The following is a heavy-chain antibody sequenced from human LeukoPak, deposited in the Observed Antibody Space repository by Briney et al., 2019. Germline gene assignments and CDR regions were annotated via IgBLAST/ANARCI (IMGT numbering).Heavy chain of an antibody. V-gene: IGHV1-2*04. J-gene: IGHJ4*02. CDR1: GYTFTGYY. CDR3: ARDRDYYGSGSLDY. D-gene: IGHD3-10*01. Sequence: ASVKVSCKASGYTFTGYYMHWVRQAPGQGLEWMGWINPNSGGTNYAQKFQGWVTMTRDTSISTAYMELSWLRSDDTAVYYCARDRDYYGSGSLDYWGQGTLVTVSS. CDR2: INPNSGGT.